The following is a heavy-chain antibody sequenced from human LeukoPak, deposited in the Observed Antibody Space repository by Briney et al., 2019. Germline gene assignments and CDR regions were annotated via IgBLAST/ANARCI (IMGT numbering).Heavy chain of an antibody. D-gene: IGHD4-23*01. CDR1: GGSTGSDY. V-gene: IGHV4-59*01. Sequence: PSETLSLTCSVSGGSTGSDYWSWIRQPPGKGLEWIAYVYYSGSTNYNPSLKSRVTISVDTSKNQFSLKLSSVTAADTAVYYCARGTYGGNSGIDYWGQGTLVTVSS. J-gene: IGHJ4*02. CDR3: ARGTYGGNSGIDY. CDR2: VYYSGST.